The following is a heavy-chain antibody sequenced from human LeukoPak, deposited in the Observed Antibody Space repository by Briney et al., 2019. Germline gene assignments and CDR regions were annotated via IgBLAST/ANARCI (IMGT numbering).Heavy chain of an antibody. D-gene: IGHD6-19*01. V-gene: IGHV3-30*02. J-gene: IGHJ4*02. CDR1: GFTFSSYG. Sequence: GGSLRLSCAASGFTFSSYGMHWVRQAPGKGPEWVAFIRSDSSNQYYADSVKGRFTISRDNSKNTLYLQMNSLRAEDPAVCYCAKVPLSRSGWHREYYFDYWGQGTLVTVSS. CDR2: IRSDSSNQ. CDR3: AKVPLSRSGWHREYYFDY.